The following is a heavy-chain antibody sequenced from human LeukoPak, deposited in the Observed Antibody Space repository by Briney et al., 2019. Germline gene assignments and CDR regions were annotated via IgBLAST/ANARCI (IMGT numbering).Heavy chain of an antibody. D-gene: IGHD6-19*01. Sequence: SETLSLTCTVAGGSISGYYWSWIRQPPGKGLEWIGYIYYSGSTNYNPSLKSRVTISVDTSKNQLSLKLSSVTAADTAVYYCARSRPAVAGTTYFDYWGQGTLVTVSS. CDR1: GGSISGYY. CDR3: ARSRPAVAGTTYFDY. V-gene: IGHV4-59*01. CDR2: IYYSGST. J-gene: IGHJ4*02.